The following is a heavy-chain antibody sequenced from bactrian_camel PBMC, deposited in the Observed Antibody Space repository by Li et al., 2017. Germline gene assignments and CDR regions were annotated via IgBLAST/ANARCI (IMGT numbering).Heavy chain of an antibody. Sequence: HVQLVESGGGSVQAGGSLRLTCKASGFTFRSHYMYWLRQAPGKQLEGIAGVTTFGRPTDVADSVKGRFIISRDNDENTVYLQMNRLQPEDSGVYYCANVPPTSLAVGLGARGQGTQVTVS. CDR2: VTTFGRPT. J-gene: IGHJ4*01. CDR1: GFTFRSHY. D-gene: IGHD5*01. V-gene: IGHV3S1*01.